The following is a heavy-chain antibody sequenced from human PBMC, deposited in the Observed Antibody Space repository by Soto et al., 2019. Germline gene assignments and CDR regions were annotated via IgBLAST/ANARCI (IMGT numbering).Heavy chain of an antibody. V-gene: IGHV4-39*01. CDR3: AGGYSSSWSLYYYYGMDV. CDR2: IYYSGST. CDR1: GGSISSSSYY. J-gene: IGHJ6*02. Sequence: QLQLQESGPGLVKPSETLSLTCTVSGGSISSSSYYWGWIRQPPGKGLEWIGSIYYSGSTYYNPSLKSRVTISVDTSKNQFSLKLSSVTAADTAVYYCAGGYSSSWSLYYYYGMDVWGQGTTVTVSS. D-gene: IGHD6-13*01.